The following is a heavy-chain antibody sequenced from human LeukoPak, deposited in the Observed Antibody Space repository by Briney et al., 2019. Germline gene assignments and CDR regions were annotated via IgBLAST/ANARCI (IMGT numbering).Heavy chain of an antibody. CDR1: GGSFSGYY. Sequence: SETLSLTCAVYGGSFSGYYWGWIRQPPGKGLEWIGEINHSGSTNYNPSLKSRVTISVDTSKNQFSLKLSSVTAADTAVYYCAIGFVLLPAAINWFDPWGQGTLVTVSS. CDR2: INHSGST. CDR3: AIGFVLLPAAINWFDP. D-gene: IGHD2-2*01. J-gene: IGHJ5*02. V-gene: IGHV4-34*01.